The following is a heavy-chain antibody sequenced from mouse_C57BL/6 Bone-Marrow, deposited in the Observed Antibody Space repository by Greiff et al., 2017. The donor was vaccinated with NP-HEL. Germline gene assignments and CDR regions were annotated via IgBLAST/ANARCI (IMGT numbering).Heavy chain of an antibody. CDR3: ARPYSNYLYFDY. CDR2: IYPRSGNT. Sequence: QVHVKQSGAELARPGASVKLSCKASGYTFTSYGISWVKQRTGQGLEWIGEIYPRSGNTYYNEKFKGKATLTADKSSSTAYMELRSLTSEDSAVYFCARPYSNYLYFDYWGQGTTLTVSS. D-gene: IGHD2-5*01. V-gene: IGHV1-81*01. CDR1: GYTFTSYG. J-gene: IGHJ2*01.